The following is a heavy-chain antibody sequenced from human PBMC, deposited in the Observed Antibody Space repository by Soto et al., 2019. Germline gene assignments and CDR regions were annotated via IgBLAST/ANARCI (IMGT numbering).Heavy chain of an antibody. CDR2: ISYDGSNK. J-gene: IGHJ6*02. D-gene: IGHD6-13*01. Sequence: QVQLVESGGGVVQPRRSLRLSCAASGFTFSSYAMHWVRQAPGKGLEWVAVISYDGSNKYYADSVKGRFTISRDNSKNTLYLQMNSLRAEDTAVYYCARDKLLIRGQQLVLNYYYGMDVWGQGTTVTVSS. CDR1: GFTFSSYA. V-gene: IGHV3-30-3*01. CDR3: ARDKLLIRGQQLVLNYYYGMDV.